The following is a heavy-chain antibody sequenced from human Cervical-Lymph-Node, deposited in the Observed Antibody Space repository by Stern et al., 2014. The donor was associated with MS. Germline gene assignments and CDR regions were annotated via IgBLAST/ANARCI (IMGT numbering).Heavy chain of an antibody. J-gene: IGHJ5*01. CDR3: ARVTGRGTRQNWFDS. V-gene: IGHV4-59*01. CDR2: IYSDGST. CDR1: GGSMSSKY. Sequence: VQLEESGPGLVKPSETVSLTCTVSGGSMSSKYWNWIRQPPGKGLEWIGYIYSDGSTYYTPSLKSRVVISLDKSTNQFSLSLTSVTAADTAVYYCARVTGRGTRQNWFDSWGQGTLVTVSS. D-gene: IGHD1-26*01.